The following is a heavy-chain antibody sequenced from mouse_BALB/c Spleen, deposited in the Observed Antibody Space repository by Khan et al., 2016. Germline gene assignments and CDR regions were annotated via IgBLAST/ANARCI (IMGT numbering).Heavy chain of an antibody. CDR2: IDPANGNT. CDR1: GFNIKDTY. D-gene: IGHD2-4*01. J-gene: IGHJ2*01. CDR3: ARGTYDYDGDY. Sequence: MQLEESGAELVKPGASVKLSCTASGFNIKDTYMHWVKQRPEQGLEWIGRIDPANGNTKYDPKFQGKATITADTSSNTAYLQLSSLTSEDTTVDYCARGTYDYDGDYWGQGTTLTVSS. V-gene: IGHV14-3*02.